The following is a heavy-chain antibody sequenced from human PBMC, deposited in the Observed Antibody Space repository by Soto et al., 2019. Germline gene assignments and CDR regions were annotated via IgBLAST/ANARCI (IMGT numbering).Heavy chain of an antibody. V-gene: IGHV3-30*18. CDR2: ILHDGLDK. D-gene: IGHD6-19*01. Sequence: LRLSCEASGFTLSNSGMHWVRQAPGKGLEWVAIILHDGLDKYYADSVKGRFTIYRDSSKNTLYLQMNSLRTEDTAVYYCAKDGRWLVLGQYYCALDVWGQGTTVTVSS. CDR1: GFTLSNSG. J-gene: IGHJ6*02. CDR3: AKDGRWLVLGQYYCALDV.